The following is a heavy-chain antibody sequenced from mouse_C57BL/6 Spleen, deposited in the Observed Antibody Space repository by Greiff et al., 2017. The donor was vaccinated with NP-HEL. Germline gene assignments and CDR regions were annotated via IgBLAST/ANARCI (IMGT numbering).Heavy chain of an antibody. D-gene: IGHD3-2*02. Sequence: EVQLQQSGPELVKPGASVKISCKASGYTFTDYYMNWVKQSHGKSLEWIGDINPNNGGTSYNQKFKGKATLTVDKSSSTAYMELRSLTSEDSAVYYCARQGRQLRPFMDDWGQGTSVTVSS. CDR1: GYTFTDYY. J-gene: IGHJ4*01. CDR3: ARQGRQLRPFMDD. V-gene: IGHV1-26*01. CDR2: INPNNGGT.